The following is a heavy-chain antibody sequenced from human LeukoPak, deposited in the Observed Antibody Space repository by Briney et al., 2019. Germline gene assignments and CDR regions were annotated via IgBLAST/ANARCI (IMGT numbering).Heavy chain of an antibody. CDR2: ISGSGGSK. D-gene: IGHD2-15*01. J-gene: IGHJ4*02. CDR3: AKFSTVVVAARFDY. V-gene: IGHV3-23*01. CDR1: GFTFSSYA. Sequence: GGSLRLSCAASGFTFSSYAMSWVRQAPGKGLEGVSAISGSGGSKYYADSVKGRFTISRDNSKNTLYLQMNSLRAEDTAVYYCAKFSTVVVAARFDYWGQGTLVTVSS.